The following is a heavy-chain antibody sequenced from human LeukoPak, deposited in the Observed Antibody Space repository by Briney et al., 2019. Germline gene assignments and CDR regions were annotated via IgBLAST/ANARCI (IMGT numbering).Heavy chain of an antibody. Sequence: PGSSLRLSCAASGFTFSSYAVHWVRQAPGKGLEWVAVISYDGSNKYYADSVKGRFTISRDNSKNTLYLQMNSLRAEDTAVYYCARYSSSWGLFDYWGQGTLVTVSS. V-gene: IGHV3-30*04. CDR3: ARYSSSWGLFDY. J-gene: IGHJ4*02. CDR2: ISYDGSNK. CDR1: GFTFSSYA. D-gene: IGHD6-13*01.